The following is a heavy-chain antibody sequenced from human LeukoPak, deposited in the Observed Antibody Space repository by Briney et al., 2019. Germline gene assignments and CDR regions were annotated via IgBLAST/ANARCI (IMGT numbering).Heavy chain of an antibody. Sequence: ASVRVSCKASGYTFTGYCMHWVRQAPGQGLEWMGWIYPNSGGTNYAQKFQGRITMTRDTSISTAYMELSSLRSGDTVVYYCVRGRLTVADAFDIWGQGTMVTVSS. CDR1: GYTFTGYC. CDR2: IYPNSGGT. V-gene: IGHV1-2*02. D-gene: IGHD6-19*01. J-gene: IGHJ3*02. CDR3: VRGRLTVADAFDI.